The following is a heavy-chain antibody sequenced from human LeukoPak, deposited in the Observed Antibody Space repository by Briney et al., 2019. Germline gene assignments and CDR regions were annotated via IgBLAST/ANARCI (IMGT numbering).Heavy chain of an antibody. CDR1: GFTFSNYW. CDR3: ARSPSMVKNYYYGMDV. J-gene: IGHJ6*02. D-gene: IGHD5-18*01. V-gene: IGHV3-7*02. CDR2: IHQDGSER. Sequence: GGSLRLSCAASGFTFSNYWMTWVRQAPGKGLEWVANIHQDGSERYYVDSVKGRFSISRDNAKNSLYLQMNSLRAEDTAVYYCARSPSMVKNYYYGMDVWGQGTTVTVSS.